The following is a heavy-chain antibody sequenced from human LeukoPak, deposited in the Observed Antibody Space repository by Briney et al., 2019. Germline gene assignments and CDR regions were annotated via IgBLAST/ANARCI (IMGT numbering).Heavy chain of an antibody. D-gene: IGHD2-2*01. J-gene: IGHJ6*02. V-gene: IGHV3-23*01. CDR3: AKDPVCSSTSCYVPYYYYGMDV. CDR1: GFTSSSYS. CDR2: ISGSGGST. Sequence: PGGSLRLSCAASGFTSSSYSMNWVRPAPGEGLEWVSAISGSGGSTYYADSVKGRFTISRDNSKNTLYLQMNSLRAEDTAVYYCAKDPVCSSTSCYVPYYYYGMDVWGQGTTVTVSS.